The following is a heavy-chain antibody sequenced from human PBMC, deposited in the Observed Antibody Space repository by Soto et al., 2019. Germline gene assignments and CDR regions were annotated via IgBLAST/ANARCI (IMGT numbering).Heavy chain of an antibody. CDR3: ARQEGDDFWSGQPYYYGMDV. CDR2: IYYSGST. V-gene: IGHV4-39*01. Sequence: SETLSLTCTVSGGSISSSSYYWGWIRQPPGKGLEWIGSIYYSGSTYSNPSLKSRVTISVDTSKNQFSLKLSSVTAADTAVYYCARQEGDDFWSGQPYYYGMDVWGQGTTVTVSS. CDR1: GGSISSSSYY. J-gene: IGHJ6*02. D-gene: IGHD3-3*01.